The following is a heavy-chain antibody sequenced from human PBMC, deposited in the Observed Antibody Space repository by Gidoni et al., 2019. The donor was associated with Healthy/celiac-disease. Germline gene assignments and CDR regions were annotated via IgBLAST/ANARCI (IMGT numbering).Heavy chain of an antibody. D-gene: IGHD2-15*01. CDR3: ATRGGVAATPGHWFDP. Sequence: QVQLQQWGAGLLKPSETLSLSCAVYGGSFSGYYLSWIRQPPGKGLEWIGEINHSGSTNYNPSLKSRGTISVDTSKNQFSLKLSAVTAADTAVYYCATRGGVAATPGHWFDPWGQGTLVTVSS. CDR1: GGSFSGYY. J-gene: IGHJ5*02. V-gene: IGHV4-34*01. CDR2: INHSGST.